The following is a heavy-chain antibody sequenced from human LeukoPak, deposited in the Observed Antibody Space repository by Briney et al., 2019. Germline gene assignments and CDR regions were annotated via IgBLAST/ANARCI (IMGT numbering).Heavy chain of an antibody. CDR2: IHPGDSDT. Sequence: PGASLKISCKASGYTFTNYWIGWVRHTPGKGLEWMGIIHPGDSDTSYRTSFQGQVTMSVDESTSTAYLHWTSLKASDTAIYYCARHAGYCTGGKCYSFYYFDYWGQGTLVTVSS. D-gene: IGHD2-15*01. CDR3: ARHAGYCTGGKCYSFYYFDY. CDR1: GYTFTNYW. V-gene: IGHV5-51*01. J-gene: IGHJ4*02.